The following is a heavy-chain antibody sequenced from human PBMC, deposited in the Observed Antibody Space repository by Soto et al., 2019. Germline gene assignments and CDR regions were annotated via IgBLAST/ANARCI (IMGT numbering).Heavy chain of an antibody. CDR1: GFTFDDYA. V-gene: IGHV3-9*01. Sequence: EVQLVESGGGLVQPGRSLRLSCAASGFTFDDYAMHWVRQAPGKGLEWVSGISWNSGGIGYADSVKGRFTISRDNAKNSLYLQMNSLRAEDTALYYCAGAPYSYGTFDYWGQGTLVTVSS. J-gene: IGHJ4*02. CDR3: AGAPYSYGTFDY. D-gene: IGHD5-18*01. CDR2: ISWNSGGI.